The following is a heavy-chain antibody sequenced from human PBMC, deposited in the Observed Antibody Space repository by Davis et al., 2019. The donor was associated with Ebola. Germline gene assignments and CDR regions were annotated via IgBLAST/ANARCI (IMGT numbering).Heavy chain of an antibody. Sequence: PGGSLRLSCVASGFSFSRTDMNWFRQAPGRGPEWVSNINGAGGDTNYADSVKGRFTISRDNSKNTLYLQMNSLRAEDTAVYYCARDLSGIAGMDVWGQGTTVTVSS. J-gene: IGHJ6*02. V-gene: IGHV3-23*01. CDR3: ARDLSGIAGMDV. CDR1: GFSFSRTD. CDR2: INGAGGDT. D-gene: IGHD1-26*01.